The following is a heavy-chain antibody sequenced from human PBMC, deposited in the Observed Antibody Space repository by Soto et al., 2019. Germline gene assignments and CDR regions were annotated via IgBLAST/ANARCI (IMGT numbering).Heavy chain of an antibody. J-gene: IGHJ4*02. CDR1: GFTFTSSA. V-gene: IGHV1-58*01. D-gene: IGHD3-22*01. Sequence: GASVKVSCKASGFTFTSSAVQWVRQARGQRLEWIGWIVVGSGNTNYAQKFQGRVTITRDMSTSTAYMELSSLRSEDTAVYYCARDPEGYYYDGGYFDYWGQGTLVTVSS. CDR2: IVVGSGNT. CDR3: ARDPEGYYYDGGYFDY.